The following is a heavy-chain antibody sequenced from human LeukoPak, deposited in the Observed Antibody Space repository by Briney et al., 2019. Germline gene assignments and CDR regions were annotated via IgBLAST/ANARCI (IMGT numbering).Heavy chain of an antibody. Sequence: GGSLRLSCAASGFIFSGKWIHWVRQAPGKGLGWVSRIDNVGSYTSYADSVKGRFTISRDNAKNTLYLQMNSLRAENTAVYYCARDLPISDSSGYYLDYWGQGTVVTVSS. V-gene: IGHV3-74*01. D-gene: IGHD3-22*01. J-gene: IGHJ4*02. CDR3: ARDLPISDSSGYYLDY. CDR1: GFIFSGKW. CDR2: IDNVGSYT.